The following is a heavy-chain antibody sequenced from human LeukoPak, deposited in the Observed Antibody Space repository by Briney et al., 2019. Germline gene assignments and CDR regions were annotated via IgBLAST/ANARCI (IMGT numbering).Heavy chain of an antibody. V-gene: IGHV1-69*01. CDR1: GGTFSSYA. J-gene: IGHJ4*02. CDR2: IIPIFGTA. Sequence: ASVKVSCKASGGTFSSYAISWVRQAPGQGLEWMGGIIPIFGTANYAQRFQGRVTITADESTSTAYMELSSLRSEDTAVYYCARASLGYSSSWGAGYFDYWGQGTLVTVSS. D-gene: IGHD6-13*01. CDR3: ARASLGYSSSWGAGYFDY.